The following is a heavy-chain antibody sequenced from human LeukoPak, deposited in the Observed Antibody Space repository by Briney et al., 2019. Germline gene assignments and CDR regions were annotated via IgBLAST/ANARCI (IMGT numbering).Heavy chain of an antibody. D-gene: IGHD5-24*01. V-gene: IGHV3-30-3*01. CDR1: GLTFGSYS. CDR3: ARDGRDGYNFDY. Sequence: GGSRRLAWAASGLTFGSYSMHWVSQAQGKGLEWVAVISYDGSNKYYTDSVKGRFTICRDNSTNTLYLQMNSLRAEDTAVYYCARDGRDGYNFDYWGQGTLVTVSS. J-gene: IGHJ4*02. CDR2: ISYDGSNK.